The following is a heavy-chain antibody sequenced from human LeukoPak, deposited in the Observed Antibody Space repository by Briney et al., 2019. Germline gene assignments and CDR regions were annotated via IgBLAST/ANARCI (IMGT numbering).Heavy chain of an antibody. Sequence: GGSLRLSCAASGFSFSSYWMSWVRQAPGKGLEWVANIKQDGSGKYYVDSVKGRFTISRDNAQNSLYLQMNSLRAEDTAVYYCVRDLAGPPQEAFDIWGQGTVVTVSS. V-gene: IGHV3-7*01. CDR3: VRDLAGPPQEAFDI. CDR2: IKQDGSGK. J-gene: IGHJ3*02. CDR1: GFSFSSYW.